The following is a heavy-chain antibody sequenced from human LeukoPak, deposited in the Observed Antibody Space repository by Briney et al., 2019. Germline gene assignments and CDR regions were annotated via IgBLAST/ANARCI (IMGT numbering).Heavy chain of an antibody. CDR2: ITSRSSTI. J-gene: IGHJ4*02. V-gene: IGHV3-48*01. CDR1: RFTFSSYS. Sequence: GSLRLSCAASRFTFSSYSMNWVRQAPGKGLEWVSYITSRSSTIYYADAVKGRFTISRDNAKNSLYLQMNSLRAEDTAVYYCARASTTVSKQSDYWGQGTLVTVSP. CDR3: ARASTTVSKQSDY. D-gene: IGHD4-11*01.